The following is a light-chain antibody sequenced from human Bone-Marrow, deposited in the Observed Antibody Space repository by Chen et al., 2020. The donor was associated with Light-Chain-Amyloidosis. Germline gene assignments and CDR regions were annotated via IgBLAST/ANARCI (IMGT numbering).Light chain of an antibody. CDR2: DAS. J-gene: IGKJ2*01. V-gene: IGKV3-11*01. CDR1: QSVSNF. CDR3: QQRSNWPVT. Sequence: EIVLTQSPATLSLSPGERATFSCRASQSVSNFLAWYQQRPGQAPSLLIYDASNRATGIPARFSGSGSGTDFTLTISSLEPEDFAVYYCQQRSNWPVTFGQGTKLEI.